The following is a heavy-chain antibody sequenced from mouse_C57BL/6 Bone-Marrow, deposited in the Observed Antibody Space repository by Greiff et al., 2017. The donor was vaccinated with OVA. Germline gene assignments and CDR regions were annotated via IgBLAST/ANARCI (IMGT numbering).Heavy chain of an antibody. CDR1: GFNIKDDY. J-gene: IGHJ2*01. CDR3: TTIIPAVVGFDY. Sequence: EVQLQQSGAELVRPGASVKLSCTASGFNIKDDYMHWVKQRPEQGLEWIGWIDPENGDTEYASKFQGKATITADTSSNTAYLQLSSLTSEDTAVYYCTTIIPAVVGFDYWGQGTTLTVSS. D-gene: IGHD1-1*01. V-gene: IGHV14-4*01. CDR2: IDPENGDT.